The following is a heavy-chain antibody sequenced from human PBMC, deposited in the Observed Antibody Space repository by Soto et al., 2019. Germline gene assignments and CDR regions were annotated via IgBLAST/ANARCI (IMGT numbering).Heavy chain of an antibody. CDR3: ERDENTYGDYGGGSYGMDV. Sequence: QVQRVQSGAEVKKPGSSVKVSCKSSGVTFSSYAISLVRHAPGQGLEWIGVILPIFGTANYAQKFQVRVTINAEESTRTAYMDLSSLRSEDTAVYYCERDENTYGDYGGGSYGMDVWGQGTKVTVSS. CDR2: ILPIFGTA. J-gene: IGHJ6*02. CDR1: GVTFSSYA. D-gene: IGHD4-17*01. V-gene: IGHV1-69*01.